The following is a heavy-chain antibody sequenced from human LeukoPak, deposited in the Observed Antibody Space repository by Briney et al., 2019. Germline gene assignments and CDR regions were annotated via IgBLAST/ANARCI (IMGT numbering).Heavy chain of an antibody. D-gene: IGHD5-12*01. CDR2: IYSGGSK. Sequence: GGSLRLSCAASGLTVSSNYMSWVRQAPGKGLEWVSVIYSGGSKYYADSVKGRFTIFRDNSKNTVYLQMDSLRAEETAVYYCARRVYSGSLGAIYYGMDVWGQGTTVTVSS. CDR1: GLTVSSNY. CDR3: ARRVYSGSLGAIYYGMDV. J-gene: IGHJ6*02. V-gene: IGHV3-66*01.